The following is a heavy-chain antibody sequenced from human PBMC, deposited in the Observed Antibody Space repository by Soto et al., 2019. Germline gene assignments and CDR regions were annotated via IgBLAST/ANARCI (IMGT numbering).Heavy chain of an antibody. J-gene: IGHJ3*02. V-gene: IGHV3-23*01. CDR1: GFTFSSYT. CDR2: VSGTGTRT. CDR3: AKDPSTDFLGGFEI. Sequence: GGSLRLSCAASGFTFSSYTMSWVRQAPGKGLEWVSGVSGTGTRTYYADSVKGRFTISRDNSESTLSLQMNSLRDEDTAVYYCAKDPSTDFLGGFEIGGHGTMVNISS. D-gene: IGHD2-15*01.